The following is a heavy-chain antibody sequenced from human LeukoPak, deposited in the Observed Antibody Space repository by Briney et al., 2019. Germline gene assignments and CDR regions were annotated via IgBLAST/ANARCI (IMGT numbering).Heavy chain of an antibody. V-gene: IGHV1-69*13. CDR2: IIPIFGTA. CDR3: ARSHWALYDQRYYFDY. Sequence: SVKVSCKDSGGTFSSYAISWVRQAPGQGLEWMGGIIPIFGTANYAQKFQGRVTITADESTSSAYMELSSLRSEDTAVYYCARSHWALYDQRYYFDYWGQGTLVTVSS. CDR1: GGTFSSYA. J-gene: IGHJ4*02. D-gene: IGHD2-2*02.